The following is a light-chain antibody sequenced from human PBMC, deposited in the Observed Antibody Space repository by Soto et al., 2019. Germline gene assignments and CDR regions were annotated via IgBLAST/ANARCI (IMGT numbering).Light chain of an antibody. J-gene: IGKJ1*01. Sequence: EIVMTQSPATLSVPPGERATLSCRASQSVSSNLAWYQQKPGQAPRLLIYGASTRATGIPARFSGSGSGTEFTLTISSLQSEDFAVYYCQQHNNWPRTFGQGTKVDIK. CDR3: QQHNNWPRT. CDR2: GAS. CDR1: QSVSSN. V-gene: IGKV3-15*01.